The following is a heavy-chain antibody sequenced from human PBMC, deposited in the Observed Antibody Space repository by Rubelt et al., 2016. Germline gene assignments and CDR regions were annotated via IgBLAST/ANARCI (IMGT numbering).Heavy chain of an antibody. CDR3: ARDSSSSPLGAY. V-gene: IGHV1-69*06. CDR1: GGTFSSYA. CDR2: IIPIFGTA. J-gene: IGHJ4*02. D-gene: IGHD6-6*01. Sequence: QVQLVQSGAEVKKPGSSVKVSCKASGGTFSSYAISWVRQAPGQGLEWMGGIIPIFGTANYAQKLQGRVTMTTDTSTSTAYMELRSLRSDDTAVYYCARDSSSSPLGAYWGQGTLVTVSS.